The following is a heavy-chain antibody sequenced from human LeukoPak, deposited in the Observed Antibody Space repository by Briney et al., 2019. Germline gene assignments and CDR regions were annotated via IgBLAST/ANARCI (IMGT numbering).Heavy chain of an antibody. Sequence: GGSLRLSCAASGFTFSSYGMHWVRQAPGKGLEWVAVIWYDGSNKYYADSVKGRFTISRDNSKNTLYLQMNSLRAEDTAVYYCARDKRELPFDYWGQGTLVTVSS. CDR2: IWYDGSNK. CDR1: GFTFSSYG. CDR3: ARDKRELPFDY. J-gene: IGHJ4*02. V-gene: IGHV3-33*01. D-gene: IGHD1-26*01.